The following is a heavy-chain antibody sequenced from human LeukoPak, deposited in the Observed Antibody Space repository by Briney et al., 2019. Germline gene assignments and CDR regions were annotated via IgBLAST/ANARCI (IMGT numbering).Heavy chain of an antibody. CDR1: GFTFGSYA. Sequence: GGSLRLSCAASGFTFGSYAMHWVRQAPGKGLEWVAVISYDGSNKYYADSVKGRFTISRDNSKNTLYLQMNSLRAEDTAVYYCARVTIFGVEDYWGQGTLVTVSS. V-gene: IGHV3-30-3*01. J-gene: IGHJ4*02. CDR3: ARVTIFGVEDY. CDR2: ISYDGSNK. D-gene: IGHD3-3*01.